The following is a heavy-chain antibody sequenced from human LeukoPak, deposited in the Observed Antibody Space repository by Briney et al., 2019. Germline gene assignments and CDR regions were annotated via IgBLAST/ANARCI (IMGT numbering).Heavy chain of an antibody. CDR2: INPNSGGT. CDR3: TKDLRSTSDYYYYYYMDV. J-gene: IGHJ6*03. Sequence: ASVKVSCKASGYTFSGHYMHWVRQAPGQGLEWMGWINPNSGGTNYAQKFQGRVTLTRDPSISTAYMELSSLRSDDTAVYYCTKDLRSTSDYYYYYYMDVWGKGTTVTVSS. CDR1: GYTFSGHY. V-gene: IGHV1-2*02. D-gene: IGHD1-26*01.